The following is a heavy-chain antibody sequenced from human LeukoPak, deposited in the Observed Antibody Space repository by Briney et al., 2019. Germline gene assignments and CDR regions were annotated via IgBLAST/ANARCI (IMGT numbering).Heavy chain of an antibody. CDR2: INSDGSST. CDR1: EFTFGSYA. CDR3: ARDDSSGYYLY. V-gene: IGHV3-74*01. Sequence: GGSLRLSCAASEFTFGSYAMHWVRQAPGKGLVWVSRINSDGSSTSYADSVKGRFTISRDNAKNTLYLQMNSLRAEDTAVYYCARDDSSGYYLYWGQGTLVTVSS. J-gene: IGHJ4*02. D-gene: IGHD3-22*01.